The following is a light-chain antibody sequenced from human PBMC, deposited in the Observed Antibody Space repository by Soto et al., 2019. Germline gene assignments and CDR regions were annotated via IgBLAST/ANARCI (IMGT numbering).Light chain of an antibody. CDR1: QAIGKP. J-gene: IGKJ4*01. V-gene: IGKV1-17*01. CDR2: TAS. CDR3: LQRDSYPLS. Sequence: DIQMTQSPSSLSASVGDRVVITCRASQAIGKPLGWYQHKPGKAPKRLIYTASQNGTPPRFSGSGSGTEFTLTISSLQPEDSATYYCLQRDSYPLSFGGGTKV.